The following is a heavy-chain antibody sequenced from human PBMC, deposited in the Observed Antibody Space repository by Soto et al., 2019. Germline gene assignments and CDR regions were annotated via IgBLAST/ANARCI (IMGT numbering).Heavy chain of an antibody. Sequence: SVKVSCKASGFTFTSSAVHWVRQARGQRLEWIGWIVVGSGNTNYAQKFQERVTITRDMSTSTAYMELSSLRSEDTAVYYCAAIGGSSGFTYDYWGQGTLVTVSS. CDR3: AAIGGSSGFTYDY. CDR2: IVVGSGNT. J-gene: IGHJ4*02. D-gene: IGHD3-22*01. V-gene: IGHV1-58*01. CDR1: GFTFTSSA.